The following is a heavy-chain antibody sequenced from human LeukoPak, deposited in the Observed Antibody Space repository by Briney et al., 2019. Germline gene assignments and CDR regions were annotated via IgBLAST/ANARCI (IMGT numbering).Heavy chain of an antibody. Sequence: GGSLRLSCAASGFTFSSYAMHWVRQAPGKGLEYVSAISSNGGSTYYANSVKGRFTISRDISKNTLYLQMGSLRAEDMAVYYCARGTRGFDYWGQGTLVTVSS. D-gene: IGHD3-10*01. CDR3: ARGTRGFDY. J-gene: IGHJ4*02. CDR2: ISSNGGST. CDR1: GFTFSSYA. V-gene: IGHV3-64*01.